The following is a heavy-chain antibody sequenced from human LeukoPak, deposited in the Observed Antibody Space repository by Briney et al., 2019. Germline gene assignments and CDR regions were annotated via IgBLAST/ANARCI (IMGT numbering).Heavy chain of an antibody. J-gene: IGHJ4*02. CDR2: IYYSGSN. Sequence: SETLSLTCTVSGGSISGYYWNWIRQPPGKGLEWIGYIYYSGSNNYNPSLKSRVTMSLDTSKNQFSLKLSSVTAADTAVYHCARDSGSNFDYWGQGTLVTVSS. CDR3: ARDSGSNFDY. D-gene: IGHD2-15*01. V-gene: IGHV4-59*01. CDR1: GGSISGYY.